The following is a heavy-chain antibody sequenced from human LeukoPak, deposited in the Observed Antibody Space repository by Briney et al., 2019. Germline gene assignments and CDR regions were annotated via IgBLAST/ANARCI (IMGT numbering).Heavy chain of an antibody. CDR1: GDSISGYY. CDR2: INHSGST. D-gene: IGHD2-21*02. Sequence: PSETLSLTCTVSGDSISGYYWSWIRQPPGKGLEWIGEINHSGSTNYNPSLKSRVTISVDTSKNQFSLKLSSVTAADTAVYYCARDNCGGDCYSDYYYYGMDVWGQGTTVTVSS. CDR3: ARDNCGGDCYSDYYYYGMDV. J-gene: IGHJ6*02. V-gene: IGHV4-34*01.